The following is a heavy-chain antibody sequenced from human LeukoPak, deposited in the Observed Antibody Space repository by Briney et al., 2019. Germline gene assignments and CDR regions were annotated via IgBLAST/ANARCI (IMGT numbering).Heavy chain of an antibody. D-gene: IGHD5-24*01. CDR1: GFAFNTNH. Sequence: GGSLRLSCLASGFAFNTNHMNWFRQAPGKGLEWVSITYYGGTTYYADSVKGRFTISRDNSKNTLYLQMNSLRADDTAVYYCARDSEGDGYNFDTWGRGTLVTVSS. CDR2: TYYGGTT. V-gene: IGHV3-53*01. CDR3: ARDSEGDGYNFDT. J-gene: IGHJ5*02.